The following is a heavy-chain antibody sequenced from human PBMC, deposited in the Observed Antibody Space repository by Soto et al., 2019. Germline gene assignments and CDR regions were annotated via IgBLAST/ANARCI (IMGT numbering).Heavy chain of an antibody. V-gene: IGHV4-34*01. D-gene: IGHD2-15*01. Sequence: SETLSLICAVHGGSFSGYYWSWIRQPPGKGLEWSGEINHSGSTNYNPSLKSRVTISVDTSKNQFSLKLSSVTAADTAVYYCARRGYCSGGSCFWSVVSAFDIWVQGTMVT. CDR1: GGSFSGYY. CDR2: INHSGST. CDR3: ARRGYCSGGSCFWSVVSAFDI. J-gene: IGHJ3*02.